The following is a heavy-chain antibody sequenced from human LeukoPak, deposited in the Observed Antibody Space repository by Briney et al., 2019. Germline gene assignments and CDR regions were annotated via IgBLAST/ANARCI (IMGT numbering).Heavy chain of an antibody. Sequence: VGSLRLSCAASGFTFSTYGMHWVRQAPGKGLEWLTDIWYDGSNKYYTDSVKGRFTISRDNSKNTLYLQMSSLRAEDTAVYYCARDSNSYGSGATIDYWGQGTLVTVSS. CDR3: ARDSNSYGSGATIDY. D-gene: IGHD3-10*01. J-gene: IGHJ4*02. V-gene: IGHV3-33*01. CDR1: GFTFSTYG. CDR2: IWYDGSNK.